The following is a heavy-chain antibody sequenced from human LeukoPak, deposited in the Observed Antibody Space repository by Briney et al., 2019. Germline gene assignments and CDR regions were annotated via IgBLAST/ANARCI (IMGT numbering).Heavy chain of an antibody. V-gene: IGHV1-46*01. Sequence: ASVKVSCKASGYTFTSYYMHWVRQAPGQGLEWMGIINPSGGSTSYAQKFQGRVTMARDTSTCTVYMELSSLRSEDTAVYYCARDYRDGNYDFWSGHFDYWGQGTLVTVSS. J-gene: IGHJ4*02. CDR1: GYTFTSYY. D-gene: IGHD3-3*01. CDR3: ARDYRDGNYDFWSGHFDY. CDR2: INPSGGST.